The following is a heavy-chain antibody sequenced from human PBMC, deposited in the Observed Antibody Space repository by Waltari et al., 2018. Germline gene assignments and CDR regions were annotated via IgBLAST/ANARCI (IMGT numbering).Heavy chain of an antibody. CDR1: GFPLSGYW. CDR3: ARSDYTDF. V-gene: IGHV3-74*01. J-gene: IGHJ4*02. D-gene: IGHD3-16*01. Sequence: EVQLVESGGGLVQPGGSLRVSCIAPGFPLSGYWMHWVRQAPGKGLVWVSRVKYDGTETTYADSVKGRFTSSRDNARNTLYLQMNSLRAEDTAVYYCARSDYTDFWGLGTLVTVSS. CDR2: VKYDGTET.